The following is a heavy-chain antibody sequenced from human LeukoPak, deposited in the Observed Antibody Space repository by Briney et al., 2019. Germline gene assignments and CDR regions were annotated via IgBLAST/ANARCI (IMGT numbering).Heavy chain of an antibody. D-gene: IGHD1-26*01. CDR3: AKDFGPRGVGATPQY. Sequence: RAGGSLRISCAASGLPFDDYGMLWVRQGPGKGLEWVSFISWHGETTYYSDSVKGRFTISRDSGTNSLYLQMNRLRTEDTGFYYCAKDFGPRGVGATPQYWGQGTVVIVSS. V-gene: IGHV3-43D*03. CDR2: ISWHGETT. CDR1: GLPFDDYG. J-gene: IGHJ4*02.